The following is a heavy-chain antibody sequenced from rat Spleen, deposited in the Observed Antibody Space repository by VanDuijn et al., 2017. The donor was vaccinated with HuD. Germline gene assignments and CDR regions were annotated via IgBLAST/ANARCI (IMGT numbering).Heavy chain of an antibody. D-gene: IGHD1-1*01. CDR2: ITDTGGST. CDR3: TREYYYSGDY. Sequence: EVQLVETGGGFVQPGRSLKLSCVASGFTFSRYWMYWIRQAPGKGLEWIASITDTGGSTYYPDSVEGRFTISRDNAKSTLYLQMNSLRSEDTATYYCTREYYYSGDYWGQGVMVTVSS. J-gene: IGHJ2*01. CDR1: GFTFSRYW. V-gene: IGHV5-31*01.